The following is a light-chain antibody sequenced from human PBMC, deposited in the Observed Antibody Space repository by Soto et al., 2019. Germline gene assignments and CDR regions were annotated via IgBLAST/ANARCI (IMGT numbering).Light chain of an antibody. V-gene: IGLV2-23*01. CDR3: SSYTSSSIYV. CDR1: ISDVGGYNL. CDR2: EGT. J-gene: IGLJ1*01. Sequence: QYVLSQPSSWSGSPGKSITVSCAGTISDVGGYNLVSWYQQHPGKAPKLIIYEGTERPSGISPRFSGSKSGNTASLTISGLQAEDEADYYCSSYTSSSIYVYGSRTKVTVL.